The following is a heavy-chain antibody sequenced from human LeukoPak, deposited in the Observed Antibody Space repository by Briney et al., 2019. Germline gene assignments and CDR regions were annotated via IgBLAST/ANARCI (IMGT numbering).Heavy chain of an antibody. D-gene: IGHD3-22*01. CDR3: ARPAGADYYDSSYLDY. CDR1: GFTFSSYG. Sequence: GGSLRLSCAASGFTFSSYGMHWVRQAPGKGLEWVAVISYDGSNKYYADSVKGRFTISRDNSKNTLYLQMNSLRAEDTAVYYCARPAGADYYDSSYLDYWGQGTLVTVSS. CDR2: ISYDGSNK. J-gene: IGHJ4*02. V-gene: IGHV3-30*03.